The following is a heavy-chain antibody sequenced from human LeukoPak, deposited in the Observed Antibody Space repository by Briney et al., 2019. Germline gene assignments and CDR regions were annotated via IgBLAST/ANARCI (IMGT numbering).Heavy chain of an antibody. D-gene: IGHD6-19*01. CDR3: ARDVYSSGWYFDY. CDR2: IYSGGST. CDR1: GFTVSSNY. Sequence: GGSLRLSCAASGFTVSSNYMSWVRQAPRKGLEWVSVIYSGGSTYYADSVKGRFTISRDNSKNTLYLQMNSLRAEDTAVYYCARDVYSSGWYFDYWGQGTLVTVSS. J-gene: IGHJ4*02. V-gene: IGHV3-53*01.